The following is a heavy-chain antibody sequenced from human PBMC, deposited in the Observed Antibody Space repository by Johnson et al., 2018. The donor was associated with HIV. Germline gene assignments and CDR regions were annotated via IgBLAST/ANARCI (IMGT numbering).Heavy chain of an antibody. J-gene: IGHJ3*02. CDR3: ARLPSGYNRDAFNI. CDR2: IYSGGST. D-gene: IGHD5-18*01. CDR1: GFTVSSNY. Sequence: VQLVESGGGVVQPGGSLRLSCAASGFTVSSNYMSWVRQAPGKGLEWVSVIYSGGSTYYADSVKGRFTISRDNSKNTLSLQMNSLRVEDTAIYYCARLPSGYNRDAFNIWGQGTMVTVSS. V-gene: IGHV3-66*02.